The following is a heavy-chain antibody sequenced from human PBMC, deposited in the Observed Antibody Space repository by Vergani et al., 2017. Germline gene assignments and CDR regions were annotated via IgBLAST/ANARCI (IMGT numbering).Heavy chain of an antibody. Sequence: QVQLVESGGGEVQPGRSLRLSCSAAGFPFSDYGVHWVRQAPGKGLEWVSVISYDGSNIYYADSVKGRFTISRDNAKNSLYLQMNSLRAEDTAVYYCARVHLVRGVTAGGMDVWGQGTTVTVSS. CDR2: ISYDGSNI. V-gene: IGHV3-30*03. D-gene: IGHD3-10*01. J-gene: IGHJ6*02. CDR1: GFPFSDYG. CDR3: ARVHLVRGVTAGGMDV.